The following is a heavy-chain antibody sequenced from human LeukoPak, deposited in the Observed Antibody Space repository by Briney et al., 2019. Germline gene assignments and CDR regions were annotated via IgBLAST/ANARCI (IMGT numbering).Heavy chain of an antibody. D-gene: IGHD6-13*01. CDR3: ARESSSHVGPSA. Sequence: PSETLSLTCTVSGGSISRSGYYWGWIRQPPGKGLEWIGSIYYSGSTYYNPSLKSRVTISVDTSKNQFSLKLSSVTAADTAVYYCARESSSHVGPSAWGQGILVTVSS. J-gene: IGHJ5*02. CDR2: IYYSGST. V-gene: IGHV4-39*07. CDR1: GGSISRSGYY.